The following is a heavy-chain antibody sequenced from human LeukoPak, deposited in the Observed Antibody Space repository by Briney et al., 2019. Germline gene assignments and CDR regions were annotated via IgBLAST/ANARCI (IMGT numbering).Heavy chain of an antibody. CDR3: ARHDTYDGFDY. D-gene: IGHD3-22*01. V-gene: IGHV4-39*01. CDR1: GGSISSSSYY. Sequence: KTSETLSLTCTVSGGSISSSSYYWGWIRQPPGQGLEWIGSIYYSGSTYYNPSLKSRVTISVDTSKNQFSLKLSSVTAADMAVYYCARHDTYDGFDYWGQGTLVTVSS. CDR2: IYYSGST. J-gene: IGHJ4*02.